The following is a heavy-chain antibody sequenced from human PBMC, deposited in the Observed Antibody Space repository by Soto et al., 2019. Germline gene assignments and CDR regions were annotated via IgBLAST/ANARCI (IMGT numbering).Heavy chain of an antibody. V-gene: IGHV1-69*13. CDR3: ARDFFPYAQFHYFDY. D-gene: IGHD2-2*01. CDR2: IIPIFGTA. Sequence: GASVKVSCKASGGTFSSYAISWVRQAPGQGLEWMGGIIPIFGTANYAQKFQGRVTITADESTSTAYMELSSLRSEDTAVYYCARDFFPYAQFHYFDYWGQGTLVTVS. CDR1: GGTFSSYA. J-gene: IGHJ4*02.